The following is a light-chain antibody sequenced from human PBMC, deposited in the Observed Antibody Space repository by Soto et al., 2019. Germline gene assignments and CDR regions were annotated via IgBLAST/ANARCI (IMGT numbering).Light chain of an antibody. J-gene: IGLJ1*01. CDR2: EVN. CDR1: SSDVGGYNS. CDR3: NSYTSSTTYV. Sequence: HSVLTQPASVSGSPGQSITISCTGTSSDVGGYNSVSWYQQHPGKAPKLIIYEVNNRPSGVSNRFSGSKSGNTASLTISGLQAEDEAEYYCNSYTSSTTYVFGTGTKLTVL. V-gene: IGLV2-14*01.